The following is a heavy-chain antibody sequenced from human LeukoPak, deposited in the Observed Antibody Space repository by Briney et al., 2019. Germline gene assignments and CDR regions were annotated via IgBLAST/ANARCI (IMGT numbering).Heavy chain of an antibody. J-gene: IGHJ4*02. CDR2: INPGGITT. V-gene: IGHV3-23*01. D-gene: IGHD1-1*01. Sequence: GGSLRLSCAASGFTFTTYSMTWVRQAPGKGLEWVSTINPGGITTYYADSVKGRFTISRDNSKNTVSLQMDSLRADDTAVYYCAKDRAGTPWADWGQGSLVTVSS. CDR1: GFTFTTYS. CDR3: AKDRAGTPWAD.